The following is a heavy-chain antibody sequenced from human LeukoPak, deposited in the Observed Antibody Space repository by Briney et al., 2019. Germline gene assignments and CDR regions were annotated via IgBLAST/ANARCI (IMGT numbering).Heavy chain of an antibody. CDR2: ISSSGSTI. Sequence: GSLRLSCAASGFTFSDYYMSWIRQAPGKGLEWVSYISSSGSTIYYADSVKGRFTISRDNAKNSLYLQMNSLRAEDTAVYYCAKDMYYYDSSVFAFDIWGQGAMVTASS. D-gene: IGHD3-22*01. CDR3: AKDMYYYDSSVFAFDI. V-gene: IGHV3-11*01. J-gene: IGHJ3*02. CDR1: GFTFSDYY.